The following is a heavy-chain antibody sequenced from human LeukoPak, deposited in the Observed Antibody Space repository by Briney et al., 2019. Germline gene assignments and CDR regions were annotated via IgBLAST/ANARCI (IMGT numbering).Heavy chain of an antibody. CDR3: AKGSMYSSSTQEYFQH. J-gene: IGHJ1*01. CDR2: INTDGSST. D-gene: IGHD6-13*01. V-gene: IGHV3-74*01. CDR1: GFTFSSYW. Sequence: SGGSLRLSCAASGFTFSSYWMHWVRQAPGKGLVWVSRINTDGSSTSYADSVKGRFTISRDNAKNTLYLQMNSLRAEDTAVYYCAKGSMYSSSTQEYFQHWGQGTLVTVSS.